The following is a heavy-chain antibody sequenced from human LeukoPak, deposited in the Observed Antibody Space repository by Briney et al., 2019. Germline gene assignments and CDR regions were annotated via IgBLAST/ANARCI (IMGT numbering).Heavy chain of an antibody. CDR1: GGTFSSYA. D-gene: IGHD3-22*01. CDR3: ARILSITMIVVPHDALDI. Sequence: GASVKVSCKASGGTFSSYAISWVRQAPGQGLEWMGWINPNSGGTNYAQKFQGRVTMTRDTSISTAYMELSRLRSDDTAVYYCARILSITMIVVPHDALDIWGQGTMVTVSS. CDR2: INPNSGGT. V-gene: IGHV1-2*02. J-gene: IGHJ3*02.